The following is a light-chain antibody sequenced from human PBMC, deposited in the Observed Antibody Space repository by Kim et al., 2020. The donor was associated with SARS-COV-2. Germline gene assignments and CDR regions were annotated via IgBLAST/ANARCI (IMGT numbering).Light chain of an antibody. CDR2: DVS. Sequence: GPSITSAWTGTSSDVGGYNYVSWYQQHPGKAPKLMIYDVSNRPSGVSNRFSGSKSGNTASLTISGLQAEDEADYYCSSYTSSSTSRFGTGTKVTVL. V-gene: IGLV2-14*03. CDR1: SSDVGGYNY. J-gene: IGLJ1*01. CDR3: SSYTSSSTSR.